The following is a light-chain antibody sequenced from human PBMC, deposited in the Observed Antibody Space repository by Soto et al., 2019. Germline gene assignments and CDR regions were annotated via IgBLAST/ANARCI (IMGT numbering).Light chain of an antibody. CDR1: ESVKTN. CDR2: GAF. V-gene: IGKV3-15*01. CDR3: HQYDRWPLS. Sequence: EIVMTQSPATLSVSPGETATLSCRASESVKTNLAWYQQKPGQAPRLLIYGAFTRAAGIPFRFSGSASGTKFTLTISSLQSEDFAVYYCHQYDRWPLSLGGGTRWIS. J-gene: IGKJ4*01.